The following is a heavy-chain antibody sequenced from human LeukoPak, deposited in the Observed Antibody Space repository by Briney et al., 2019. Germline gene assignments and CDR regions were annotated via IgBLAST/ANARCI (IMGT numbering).Heavy chain of an antibody. D-gene: IGHD5-12*01. CDR1: GGTFSSYA. V-gene: IGHV1-69*06. J-gene: IGHJ4*02. CDR3: ASRSPYSGYDLYDY. Sequence: SVKVSCKASGGTFSSYAISWVRQAPGQGLEWMGGIIPMFDTANYAQKFQGRVTITADKSTSTAYMELSSLRSEDTAVYYCASRSPYSGYDLYDYWSQGTLVTVSS. CDR2: IIPMFDTA.